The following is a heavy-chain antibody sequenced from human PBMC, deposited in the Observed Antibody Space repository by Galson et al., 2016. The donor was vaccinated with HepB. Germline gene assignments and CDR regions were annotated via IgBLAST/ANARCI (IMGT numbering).Heavy chain of an antibody. CDR2: ISRNSGSI. V-gene: IGHV3-9*01. CDR1: GFTFDEYA. CDR3: AKGLRFSYSYGLDV. Sequence: SLRLSCAASGFTFDEYAMHWVRQAPGKGLEWVSGISRNSGSIGYADSVKGRFTMYRDNAKNSLYLQMNSLRAEDTALYYCAKGLRFSYSYGLDVWGQGTTVTVSS. D-gene: IGHD5-12*01. J-gene: IGHJ6*02.